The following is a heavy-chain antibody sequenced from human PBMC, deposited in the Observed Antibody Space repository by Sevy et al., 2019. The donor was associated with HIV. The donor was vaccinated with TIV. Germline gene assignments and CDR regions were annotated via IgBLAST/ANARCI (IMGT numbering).Heavy chain of an antibody. CDR2: IYHSGST. D-gene: IGHD4-17*01. CDR1: GGSISSGGYS. CDR3: ARKRDYAGSDY. J-gene: IGHJ4*02. V-gene: IGHV4-30-2*01. Sequence: SETMSLTCTVSGGSISSGGYSWNWIRQPPGQGLEWIGYIYHSGSTYYNPSLKSRVTISVDRSKNQFSLKLTSVTAADTAVYYCARKRDYAGSDYWGQGTLVTVSS.